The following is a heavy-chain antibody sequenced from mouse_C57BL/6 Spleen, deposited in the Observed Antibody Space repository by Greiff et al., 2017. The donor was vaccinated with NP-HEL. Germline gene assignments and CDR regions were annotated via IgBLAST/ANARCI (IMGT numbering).Heavy chain of an antibody. CDR2: INPYNGDT. Sequence: VQLKESGPELVKPGDSVKISCKASGYSFTGYFMNWVMQSHGKSLEWIGRINPYNGDTFYNQKFKGKATLTVDKSSSTAHMELRSLTSEDSAVYYCARSLLGLHWYFDVWGTGTTVTVSS. J-gene: IGHJ1*03. CDR3: ARSLLGLHWYFDV. V-gene: IGHV1-20*01. CDR1: GYSFTGYF. D-gene: IGHD4-1*01.